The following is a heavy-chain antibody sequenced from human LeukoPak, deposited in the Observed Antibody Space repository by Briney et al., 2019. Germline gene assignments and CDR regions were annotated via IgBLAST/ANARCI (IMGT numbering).Heavy chain of an antibody. CDR1: GGTFSNYA. V-gene: IGHV1-69*04. CDR3: ATTYGYCSGRSCRNYYYYGMDV. D-gene: IGHD2-15*01. Sequence: SVKVSCKASGGTFSNYAISRVGQAPGQGLEWMGRIIPILGIANYAQKFQGRVTITADKSTSTAYMELSSLRSEDTAVYYCATTYGYCSGRSCRNYYYYGMDVRGQGTTVTVSS. CDR2: IIPILGIA. J-gene: IGHJ6*02.